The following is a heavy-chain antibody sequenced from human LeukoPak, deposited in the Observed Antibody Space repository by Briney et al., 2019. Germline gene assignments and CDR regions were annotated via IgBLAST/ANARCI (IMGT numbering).Heavy chain of an antibody. Sequence: ASVKVSCKASGYTFTSYYMHWVRQAPGQGLEWMGIINPSGGSTSYAQKFQGRVTMTRDTSTSTVYMELRSLRSDDTAVYYCARAGYTLNVVKSHWFDPWGQGTLVTVSS. CDR3: ARAGYTLNVVKSHWFDP. CDR2: INPSGGST. V-gene: IGHV1-46*01. CDR1: GYTFTSYY. J-gene: IGHJ5*02. D-gene: IGHD6-13*01.